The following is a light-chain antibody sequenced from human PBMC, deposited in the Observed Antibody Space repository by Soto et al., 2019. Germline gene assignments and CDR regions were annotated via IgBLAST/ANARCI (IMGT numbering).Light chain of an antibody. V-gene: IGLV4-69*01. Sequence: QSVLTQSPSASASLGASVTLTCTRSSGHSSYAIAWYQQQPEKGPRYLMKINSDGSHSKGDGMPDRFSASSSGAERYLIISSLQSEDEAEYYCQTGGSGTQLFGGGTKLTV. J-gene: IGLJ2*01. CDR1: SGHSSYA. CDR2: INSDGSH. CDR3: QTGGSGTQL.